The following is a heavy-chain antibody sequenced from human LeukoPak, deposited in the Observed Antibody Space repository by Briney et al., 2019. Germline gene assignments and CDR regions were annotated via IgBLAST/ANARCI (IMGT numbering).Heavy chain of an antibody. CDR2: IIPIFGTA. CDR3: ARGRGGGGDAYGDYGYFDY. Sequence: GASVKVSCKASGGTFSSYAISWVRQAPGQGLEWMGGIIPIFGTANYAQKFQGRVTITADKSTSTAYMELSSLRTEDTAVYYCARGRGGGGDAYGDYGYFDYWGQGTLVTVSS. CDR1: GGTFSSYA. D-gene: IGHD4-17*01. V-gene: IGHV1-69*06. J-gene: IGHJ4*02.